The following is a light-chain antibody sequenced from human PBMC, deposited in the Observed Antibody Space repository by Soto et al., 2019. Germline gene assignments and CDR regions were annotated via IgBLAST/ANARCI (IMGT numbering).Light chain of an antibody. CDR1: SSDVGGYNY. CDR2: DVS. CDR3: SSYTSSNTLV. J-gene: IGLJ1*01. Sequence: QSALTHPASVAGSPGQSITISCTGTSSDVGGYNYVSWYQQHPGKAPKLMIYDVSNRPSGVSNRFSDSKSGNTASLTVSGLQAEDEADYYCSSYTSSNTLVFGTGTKLTVL. V-gene: IGLV2-14*01.